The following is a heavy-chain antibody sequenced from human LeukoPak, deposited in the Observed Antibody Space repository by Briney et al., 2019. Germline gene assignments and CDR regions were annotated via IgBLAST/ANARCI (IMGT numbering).Heavy chain of an antibody. V-gene: IGHV4-38-2*02. CDR2: IYHSGST. J-gene: IGHJ4*02. Sequence: PSETLSLTCTVSGGSIRGYYWSWIRQPPGKGLEWIGSIYHSGSTYYNPSLKSRVTISVDTSKNQFSLKVNSVTAADTAVYYCAREETAAAGLWGQGTLVTVSA. CDR1: GGSIRGYY. CDR3: AREETAAAGL. D-gene: IGHD6-13*01.